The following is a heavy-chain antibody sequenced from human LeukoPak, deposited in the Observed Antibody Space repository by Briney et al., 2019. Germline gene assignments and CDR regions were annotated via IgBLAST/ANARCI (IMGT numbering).Heavy chain of an antibody. J-gene: IGHJ4*02. CDR2: IYSGGST. V-gene: IGHV3-53*01. D-gene: IGHD6-25*01. CDR3: AREGTKEQRVGY. CDR1: GFTVSSNY. Sequence: GGSLRLSCAASGFTVSSNYMSGVRQAPGKGLEWVSVIYSGGSTYYADSVKGRFTISRDNSKNTLYLQMDSLRAEDTAVYYCAREGTKEQRVGYWGQGTLVSVAS.